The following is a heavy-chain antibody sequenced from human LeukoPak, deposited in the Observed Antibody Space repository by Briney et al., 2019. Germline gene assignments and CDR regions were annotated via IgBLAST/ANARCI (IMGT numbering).Heavy chain of an antibody. Sequence: GGSLRLSCAASGFTFSSYAMSWVRQAPGKGLEWVSAISGSGGSTYYADSVKGRITISRDNSKNTLYLQMNSLRAEDTAVYYCAKVRDYGDYVWDYWGQGTLVTVSS. D-gene: IGHD4-17*01. CDR1: GFTFSSYA. CDR2: ISGSGGST. CDR3: AKVRDYGDYVWDY. V-gene: IGHV3-23*01. J-gene: IGHJ4*02.